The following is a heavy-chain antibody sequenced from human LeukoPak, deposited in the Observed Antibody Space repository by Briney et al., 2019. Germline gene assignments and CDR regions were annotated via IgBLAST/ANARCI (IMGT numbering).Heavy chain of an antibody. V-gene: IGHV3-30*18. J-gene: IGHJ5*01. CDR3: AKGESITSAWFDS. D-gene: IGHD5-24*01. CDR1: GFSFRSYG. Sequence: GGSLRLSCAASGFSFRSYGMHWVRQAPGKGMEWVAVISSDEINEYYADSVKGRFTISRDNSKNTLYLQINSLRGEDTAVYYCAKGESITSAWFDSWGQGTLVTVSS. CDR2: ISSDEINE.